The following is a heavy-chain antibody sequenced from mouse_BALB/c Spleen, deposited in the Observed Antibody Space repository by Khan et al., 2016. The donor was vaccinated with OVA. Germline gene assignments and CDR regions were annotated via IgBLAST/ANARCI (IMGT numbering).Heavy chain of an antibody. V-gene: IGHV9-2-1*01. CDR1: GYTFTDYS. J-gene: IGHJ4*01. CDR3: AGWLLRGNYYGMDY. CDR2: INTETGEP. D-gene: IGHD2-3*01. Sequence: QVQLKQSGPELKKPGETVKISCKASGYTFTDYSMHWVKQAPGKGLKWMGWINTETGEPTYADDFKGRFAFSLETSASTAYLQINNLKNEDTATDVCAGWLLRGNYYGMDYWGQGTSVTVSS.